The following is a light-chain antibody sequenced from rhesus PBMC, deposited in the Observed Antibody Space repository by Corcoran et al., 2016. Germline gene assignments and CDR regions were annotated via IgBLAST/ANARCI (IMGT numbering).Light chain of an antibody. J-gene: IGKJ2*01. V-gene: IGKV1-25*01. Sequence: DIQMTQSPSSLSASVGDRVTITCWASQGISNNLAWYQQKPGKVPKILLYKADTLQSGIPSRLSGSGSGTDFTLTISSLQPEDLATYYCQHGYGILYSFGQGTKVEIK. CDR3: QHGYGILYS. CDR1: QGISNN. CDR2: KAD.